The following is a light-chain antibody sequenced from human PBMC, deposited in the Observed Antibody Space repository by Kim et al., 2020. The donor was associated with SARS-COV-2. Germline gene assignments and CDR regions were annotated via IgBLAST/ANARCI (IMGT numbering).Light chain of an antibody. CDR2: YND. CDR3: AAWDDSLNGHVV. Sequence: VTTPCSENSSNIGNNAVRWYQQPPGKAPQLLSYYNDLMPPGVSDRFSASKSGTSSSLAISGLQSEDEADYFCAAWDDSLNGHVVFGGGTQLTVL. J-gene: IGLJ2*01. V-gene: IGLV1-36*01. CDR1: SSNIGNNA.